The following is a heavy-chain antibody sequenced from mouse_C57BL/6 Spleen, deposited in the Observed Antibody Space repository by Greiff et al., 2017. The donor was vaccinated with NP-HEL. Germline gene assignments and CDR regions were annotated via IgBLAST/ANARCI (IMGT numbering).Heavy chain of an antibody. J-gene: IGHJ4*01. Sequence: QVQLQQSGAELVKPGASVKISCKASGYAFSSYWMNWVKQRPGKGLEWIGQIYPGDGDTNYNGKFKGKATLTADKSSSTAYMQLSSLTSEDSAVYFCARWGNYYDYDRAMDYWGQGTSVTVSS. CDR2: IYPGDGDT. CDR1: GYAFSSYW. V-gene: IGHV1-80*01. CDR3: ARWGNYYDYDRAMDY. D-gene: IGHD2-4*01.